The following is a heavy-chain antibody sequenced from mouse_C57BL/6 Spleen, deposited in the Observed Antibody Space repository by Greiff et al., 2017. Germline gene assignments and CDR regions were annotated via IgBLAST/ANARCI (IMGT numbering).Heavy chain of an antibody. V-gene: IGHV1-69*01. CDR2: IDPSDSYT. Sequence: QVQLQQPGAELVMPGASVKLSCKASGYTFTSYWMHWVKQRPGQGLEWIGEIDPSDSYTNYNQKFKGKSTLTVDKSSSTAYMQLSSLTSEDSAVYYCARDYYGSSSWFAYLGQGTLVTVSA. CDR1: GYTFTSYW. CDR3: ARDYYGSSSWFAY. J-gene: IGHJ3*01. D-gene: IGHD1-1*01.